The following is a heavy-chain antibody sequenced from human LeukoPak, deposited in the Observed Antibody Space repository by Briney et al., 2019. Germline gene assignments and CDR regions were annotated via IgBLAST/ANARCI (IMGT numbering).Heavy chain of an antibody. V-gene: IGHV4-31*03. D-gene: IGHD6-13*01. J-gene: IGHJ3*02. CDR2: IYYSGST. CDR3: ARDLGYRSSSWYSGAFDI. Sequence: PSQTLSLTGTVSGGSISSGGYYWSWIRQHPGKGLEWIGYIYYSGSTYYNPSLKSRVTISVDTSKNQFSLKLSSVTAADTAVYYCARDLGYRSSSWYSGAFDIWGQGTMVTVSS. CDR1: GGSISSGGYY.